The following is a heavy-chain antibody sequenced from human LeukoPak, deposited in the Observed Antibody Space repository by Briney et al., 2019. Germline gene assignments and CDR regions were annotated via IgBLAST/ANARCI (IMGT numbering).Heavy chain of an antibody. Sequence: SVKVSCKASGGTFSSYAISWVRQAPGPGLEWMGRIIPILGIANYAQKFQGRVTITADKSTSTAYMELSSLRSEDTAVYYCARVRYYYDSSGYYLDYWGQGTLVTVSS. J-gene: IGHJ4*02. CDR2: IIPILGIA. V-gene: IGHV1-69*04. CDR3: ARVRYYYDSSGYYLDY. CDR1: GGTFSSYA. D-gene: IGHD3-22*01.